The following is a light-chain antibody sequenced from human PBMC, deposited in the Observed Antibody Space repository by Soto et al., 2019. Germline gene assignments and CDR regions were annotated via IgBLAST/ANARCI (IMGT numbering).Light chain of an antibody. J-gene: IGKJ2*01. CDR1: QSVLYSSNNKNY. CDR2: WAS. Sequence: DIVMTQSPDSLAVSLGERATINCKSSQSVLYSSNNKNYLAWYQQKPGQPPKLLIYWASIRESGVPDRFSGSGSVTDFTLTISSLQAEDVAVYYCQQYYTTLMYTFGQGTKLEIK. CDR3: QQYYTTLMYT. V-gene: IGKV4-1*01.